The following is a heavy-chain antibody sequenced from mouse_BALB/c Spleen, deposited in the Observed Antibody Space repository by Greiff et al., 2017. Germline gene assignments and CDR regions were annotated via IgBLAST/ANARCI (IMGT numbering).Heavy chain of an antibody. CDR1: GFTFSDYY. V-gene: IGHV5-4*02. CDR2: ISDGGSYT. Sequence: EVQVVESGGGLVKPGGSLKLSCAASGFTFSDYYMYWVRQTPEKRLEWVATISDGGSYTYYPDSVKGRFTISRDNAKNNLYLQMSSLKSEDTAMYYCARRYDRVMDYWGQGTSVTVSS. CDR3: ARRYDRVMDY. D-gene: IGHD2-14*01. J-gene: IGHJ4*01.